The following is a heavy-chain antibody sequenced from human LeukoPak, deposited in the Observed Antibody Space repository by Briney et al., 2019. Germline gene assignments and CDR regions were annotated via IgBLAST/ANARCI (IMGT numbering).Heavy chain of an antibody. CDR2: INHSGST. CDR1: GGSFSGYY. V-gene: IGHV4-34*01. CDR3: ATTTVPYYYYYMDV. Sequence: SETLSLTCAVYGGSFSGYYWNWIRQPPGKGLEWIGEINHSGSTNYNPSLKSRVTISVDTSKNQFSLKLSSVTAADTAVYYCATTTVPYYYYYMDVWGKGTTVTISS. J-gene: IGHJ6*03. D-gene: IGHD3-10*01.